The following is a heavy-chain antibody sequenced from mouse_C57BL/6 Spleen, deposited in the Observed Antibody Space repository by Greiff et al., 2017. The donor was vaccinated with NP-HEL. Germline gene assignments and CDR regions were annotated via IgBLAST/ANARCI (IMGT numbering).Heavy chain of an antibody. CDR2: IYPGDGDT. V-gene: IGHV1-80*01. CDR3: AYYGNYVGFAY. D-gene: IGHD2-1*01. Sequence: QVQLKESGAELVKPGASVKISCKASGYAFSSYWMNWVKQRPGKGLEWIGQIYPGDGDTNYNGKFKGKATLTADKSSSTAYMQLSSLTSEDSAVYFCAYYGNYVGFAYWGQGTLVTVSA. J-gene: IGHJ3*01. CDR1: GYAFSSYW.